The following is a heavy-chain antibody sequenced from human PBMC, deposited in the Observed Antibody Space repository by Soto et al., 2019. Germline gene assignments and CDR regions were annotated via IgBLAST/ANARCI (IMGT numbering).Heavy chain of an antibody. D-gene: IGHD4-17*01. J-gene: IGHJ4*02. CDR2: ISAYTGNT. Sequence: QVQLVQSGGEVKKPGASVKVSCKASGYIFNSFGISWVRQAPGQGLEWMGWISAYTGNTKYAQNFQGRVTMTTETSTRTAYVELRSLRSDDTAVYYCARRWTTGEIDYWGQGPLVTVSS. CDR1: GYIFNSFG. CDR3: ARRWTTGEIDY. V-gene: IGHV1-18*01.